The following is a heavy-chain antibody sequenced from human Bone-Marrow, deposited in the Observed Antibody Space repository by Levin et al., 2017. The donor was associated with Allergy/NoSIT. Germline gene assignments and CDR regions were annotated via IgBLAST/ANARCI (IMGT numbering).Heavy chain of an antibody. V-gene: IGHV3-7*01. CDR3: ARAPIAGAGFDPFDI. Sequence: HPGESLKISCAASGFTFRSFWMSWVRQAPGKGLEWVANIKQDGSEEYYMDSVKGRFTISRDNTKNSVYLQMNSLRDEDTALYYCARAPIAGAGFDPFDIWGQGTMVTVSS. J-gene: IGHJ3*02. CDR1: GFTFRSFW. CDR2: IKQDGSEE. D-gene: IGHD6-13*01.